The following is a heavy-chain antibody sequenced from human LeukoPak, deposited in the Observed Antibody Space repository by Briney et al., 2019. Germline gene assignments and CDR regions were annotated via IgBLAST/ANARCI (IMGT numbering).Heavy chain of an antibody. CDR1: GGSISSSSSY. Sequence: KPSETLSLTCTVSGGSISSSSSYWGWIRQPPGKGLEWIGSIFYSGSTYYNPSLKSRVTISIVASKNQFSLKLSSVTAADTAVYYCASPLEGLVLSDSFDIWGQGTMVTVSS. J-gene: IGHJ3*02. D-gene: IGHD3-16*02. CDR2: IFYSGST. V-gene: IGHV4-39*01. CDR3: ASPLEGLVLSDSFDI.